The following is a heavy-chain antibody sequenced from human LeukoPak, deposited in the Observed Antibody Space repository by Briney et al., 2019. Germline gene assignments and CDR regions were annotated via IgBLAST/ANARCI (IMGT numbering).Heavy chain of an antibody. CDR1: GFTFSGYT. J-gene: IGHJ4*02. Sequence: GGSLRLSCAASGFTFSGYTMNWVRQAPGKGLEWVSSITTSSSNIHYADSVKGRFTISRDNAKNSLYLQMNSLRPEDTAVYYCARVGSSLTYYFDYWGQGTLVTVSS. CDR2: ITTSSSNI. CDR3: ARVGSSLTYYFDY. D-gene: IGHD6-13*01. V-gene: IGHV3-21*01.